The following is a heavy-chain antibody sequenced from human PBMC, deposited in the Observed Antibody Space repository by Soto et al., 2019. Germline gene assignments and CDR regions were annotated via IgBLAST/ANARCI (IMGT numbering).Heavy chain of an antibody. CDR1: GGSISSSNW. Sequence: SETLSLTCTVSGGSISSSNWWSWVRQPPGKGLEWIGEIYHSGSTNYNPSLKSRVTISVDKSKNQFSLKLSSVTAADTAVYYCASIVAKGTYYYYGMDVWGQGTTVTVSS. D-gene: IGHD5-12*01. J-gene: IGHJ6*02. CDR3: ASIVAKGTYYYYGMDV. CDR2: IYHSGST. V-gene: IGHV4-4*02.